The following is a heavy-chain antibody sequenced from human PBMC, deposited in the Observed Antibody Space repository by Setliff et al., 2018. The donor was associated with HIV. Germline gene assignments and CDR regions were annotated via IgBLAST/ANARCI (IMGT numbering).Heavy chain of an antibody. J-gene: IGHJ3*02. CDR2: IYYSGNT. CDR3: ARAFCSSASCYGGGDAFDI. D-gene: IGHD2-2*01. V-gene: IGHV4-59*06. CDR1: GASISSYY. Sequence: SETLSLTCTVSGASISSYYWSWIRQHPGRGLEWIGYIYYSGNTYYNPSLKSRLTISVDTSKNHFSLKLSSVTAADTAVYYCARAFCSSASCYGGGDAFDIWGQGTMVTVSS.